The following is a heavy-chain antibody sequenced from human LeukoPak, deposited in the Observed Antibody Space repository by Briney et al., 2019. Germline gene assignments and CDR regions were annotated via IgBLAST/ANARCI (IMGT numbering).Heavy chain of an antibody. CDR1: GYTFTSYD. V-gene: IGHV1-2*02. CDR3: AQLIPPFDY. Sequence: ASVKVSCKASGYTFTSYDINWVRQATGQGLEWMGWINPNSGGTNYAQKFQGRVTMTRDTSISTAYMELSRLRSDDTAVYYCAQLIPPFDYWGQGTLVTVSS. J-gene: IGHJ4*02. CDR2: INPNSGGT. D-gene: IGHD2-21*01.